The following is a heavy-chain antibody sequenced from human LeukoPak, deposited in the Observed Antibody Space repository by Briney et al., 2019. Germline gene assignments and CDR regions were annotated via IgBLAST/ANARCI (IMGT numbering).Heavy chain of an antibody. Sequence: GPLRLSCAASGFTFSNYAMTWVRQAPGKGLEWIGSIYHSGSTYYNPSLKSRVIISVDTSKNQFSLKLSSVTAADTAVYYCVKEGEGSISHWGQGTLVTVSS. CDR2: IYHSGST. CDR1: GFTFSNYA. V-gene: IGHV4-38-2*02. CDR3: VKEGEGSISH. J-gene: IGHJ4*02. D-gene: IGHD3-16*01.